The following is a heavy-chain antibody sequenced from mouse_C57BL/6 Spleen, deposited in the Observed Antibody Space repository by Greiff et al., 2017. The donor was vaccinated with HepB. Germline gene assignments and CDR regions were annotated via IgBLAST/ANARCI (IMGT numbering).Heavy chain of an antibody. J-gene: IGHJ3*01. CDR1: GYTFTSYG. CDR2: IYPRSGNT. V-gene: IGHV1-81*01. D-gene: IGHD2-3*01. CDR3: ARGDDFAY. Sequence: QVQLQQSGAELARPGASVKLSCKASGYTFTSYGISWVKQRTGQGLEWIGEIYPRSGNTYYNEKFKGKATLTADKSSSTAYMELRSLTSEDSAVYFCARGDDFAYWGQGTLVTVSA.